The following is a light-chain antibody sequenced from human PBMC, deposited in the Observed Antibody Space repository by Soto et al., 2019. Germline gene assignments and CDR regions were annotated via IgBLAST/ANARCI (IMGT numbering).Light chain of an antibody. CDR1: QSVSSN. CDR2: GAS. CDR3: QQYNYWPPWT. J-gene: IGKJ1*01. V-gene: IGKV3-15*01. Sequence: EIVMTQSPATLSVSPGERATLSCRASQSVSSNLAWYQQKPGQAPRLLISGASTRATGIPARFSGSGSGTELTLTISSLQSEDFAGYYCQQYNYWPPWTFGQGTKVEIK.